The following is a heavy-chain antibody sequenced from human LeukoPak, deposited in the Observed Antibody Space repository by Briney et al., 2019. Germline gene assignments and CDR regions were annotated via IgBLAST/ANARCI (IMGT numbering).Heavy chain of an antibody. D-gene: IGHD5-18*01. J-gene: IGHJ4*02. V-gene: IGHV1-2*02. Sequence: GASVKVSCKSSGYTFTAYYIHWVRQAPGQGLEWMAFINPNSGDTYSAPRFQGRVTMTRDTSISTASMELSWLSSDDTAVYYCATGVATAFTYWGQGTLVTVSS. CDR3: ATGVATAFTY. CDR1: GYTFTAYY. CDR2: INPNSGDT.